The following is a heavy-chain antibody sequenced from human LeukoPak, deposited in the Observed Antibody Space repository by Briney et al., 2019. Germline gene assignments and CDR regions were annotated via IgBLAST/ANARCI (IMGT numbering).Heavy chain of an antibody. V-gene: IGHV3-20*04. CDR3: ARARMGQLISRYHFYMDV. CDR1: GFTFDDYG. CDR2: INWNGGST. D-gene: IGHD2-2*01. Sequence: PGGSLRLSCAASGFTFDDYGISWVRQAPGKGLEWVSSINWNGGSTGYADSAKGRFAISRDNAKNSLYLQMNSLRAEDTALYYCARARMGQLISRYHFYMDVWGKGTTVTVSS. J-gene: IGHJ6*03.